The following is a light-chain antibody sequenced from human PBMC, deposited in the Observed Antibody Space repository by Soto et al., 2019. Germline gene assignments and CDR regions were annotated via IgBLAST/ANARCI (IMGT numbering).Light chain of an antibody. CDR3: QQYGSAQYT. Sequence: EIVLTQSPGTLSLSPGERATLSCRASQHVNHNYLAWYQQKPGQAPRLLIYGASSRATGIPDRFSGSGSGTDFTLTISRLEPEDVAVYYCQQYGSAQYTFGQGTKLEIK. CDR1: QHVNHNY. J-gene: IGKJ2*01. CDR2: GAS. V-gene: IGKV3-20*01.